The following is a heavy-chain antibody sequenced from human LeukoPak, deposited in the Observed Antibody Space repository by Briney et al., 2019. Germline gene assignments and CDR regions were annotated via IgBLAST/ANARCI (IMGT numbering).Heavy chain of an antibody. V-gene: IGHV1-3*01. J-gene: IGHJ5*02. Sequence: ASVKVSCKASGYTFTSYAMHWVRQAPGQRLEWMGWINAGNGNTKYSQKFQGRVTITGDTSASTAYMELSSLRSEDTAVYYCARDQGLSDYDFWSGYYGTSFWFDPWGQGTLVTVSS. D-gene: IGHD3-3*01. CDR1: GYTFTSYA. CDR3: ARDQGLSDYDFWSGYYGTSFWFDP. CDR2: INAGNGNT.